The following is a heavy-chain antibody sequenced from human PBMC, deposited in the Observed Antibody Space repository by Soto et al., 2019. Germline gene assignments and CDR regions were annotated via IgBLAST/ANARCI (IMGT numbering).Heavy chain of an antibody. V-gene: IGHV4-39*01. CDR1: GGSISSSSYY. Sequence: SETLSLTCTVSGGSISSSSYYWGWIRQPPGKGLEWIGSIYYSGSTYYNPSLKSRVTISVDTSKNQFSLKLSSVTAADTAVELCGTLGGLLWFGELLADYYYYGMDVWGQGTTVTVSS. CDR3: GTLGGLLWFGELLADYYYYGMDV. CDR2: IYYSGST. J-gene: IGHJ6*02. D-gene: IGHD3-10*01.